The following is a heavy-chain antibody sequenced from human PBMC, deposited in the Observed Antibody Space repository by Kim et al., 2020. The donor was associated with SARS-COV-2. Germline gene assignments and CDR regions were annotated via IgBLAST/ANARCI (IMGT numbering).Heavy chain of an antibody. J-gene: IGHJ3*02. V-gene: IGHV1-46*01. CDR1: GYTFTSYY. Sequence: ASVKVSCKASGYTFTSYYMHWVRQAPGQGLEWMGIINPSGGSTSYAQKFQGRVTMTRDTSTSTVYMELSSLRSEDTAVYYCAREGSYYGSGSYSGDAFDIWGQGTMVTVSS. CDR2: INPSGGST. D-gene: IGHD3-10*01. CDR3: AREGSYYGSGSYSGDAFDI.